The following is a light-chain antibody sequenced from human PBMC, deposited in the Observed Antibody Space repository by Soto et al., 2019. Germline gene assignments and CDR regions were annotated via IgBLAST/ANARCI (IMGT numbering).Light chain of an antibody. CDR3: SSYTSSSTRV. J-gene: IGLJ1*01. V-gene: IGLV2-14*03. CDR2: EVS. Sequence: QSVLTQPASVSGSPGQSITISCTGTSSDVGAYDYVSWYQQHPDKAPKLMIYEVSNRPSGVSNRFSGSKSVNTATLTIFGLQADDEADYYCSSYTSSSTRVFGTGTKVT. CDR1: SSDVGAYDY.